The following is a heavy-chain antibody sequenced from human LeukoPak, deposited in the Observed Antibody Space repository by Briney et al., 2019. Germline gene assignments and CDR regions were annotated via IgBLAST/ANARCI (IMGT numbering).Heavy chain of an antibody. CDR1: GFTFSSYS. CDR3: ARDLYDLTDRYSSGWHGLY. J-gene: IGHJ4*02. CDR2: ISSSSSYI. D-gene: IGHD6-19*01. Sequence: PGGSLRLCCAASGFTFSSYSMNRVRQAPGKGLEWVSSISSSSSYIYYADSVKGRFTISRDNAKNSLYLQMNSLRAEDTAVYYCARDLYDLTDRYSSGWHGLYWGQGTLVTVSS. V-gene: IGHV3-21*01.